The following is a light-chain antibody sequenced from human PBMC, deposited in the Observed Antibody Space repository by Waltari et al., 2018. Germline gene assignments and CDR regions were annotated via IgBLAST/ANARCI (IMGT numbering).Light chain of an antibody. Sequence: SYVLTQPPSVSVAPGKTAKIPCGGTNIGRKNVHWYQQKPGQAPVLVIYYDDARPSGTPERFAGSNSGNAATLIISGVEAGDEADYYCQVYVRDTSLAAFAGGTKLTVL. V-gene: IGLV3-21*01. CDR1: NIGRKN. J-gene: IGLJ3*02. CDR3: QVYVRDTSLAA. CDR2: YDD.